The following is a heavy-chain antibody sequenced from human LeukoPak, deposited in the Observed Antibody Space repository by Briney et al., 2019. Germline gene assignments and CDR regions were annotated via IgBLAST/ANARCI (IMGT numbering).Heavy chain of an antibody. CDR3: ARGTDSMIPKYYYYYGMDV. Sequence: GASVKVSCKASGYTFISYGISWVRQAPGQGLEWMGWISAYNGNTNYAQKLQGRVTMTTDTSTSTAYMELRSLRSDDTAVYYCARGTDSMIPKYYYYYGMDVWGQGTTVTVSS. CDR2: ISAYNGNT. D-gene: IGHD3-22*01. V-gene: IGHV1-18*01. J-gene: IGHJ6*02. CDR1: GYTFISYG.